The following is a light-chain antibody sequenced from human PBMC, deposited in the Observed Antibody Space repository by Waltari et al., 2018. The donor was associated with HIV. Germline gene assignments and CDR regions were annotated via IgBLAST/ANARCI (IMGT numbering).Light chain of an antibody. Sequence: LVLTQSPAPLSLSPGERAPRSCRASQSVSRYLAWYQQKHGQAPRLLIYDASNRATGIPARFSGSGSGTDFTLTISSLEPEDFAVYYCQQRSNWPPEYTFGQGTKLEIK. CDR1: QSVSRY. V-gene: IGKV3-11*01. CDR2: DAS. J-gene: IGKJ2*01. CDR3: QQRSNWPPEYT.